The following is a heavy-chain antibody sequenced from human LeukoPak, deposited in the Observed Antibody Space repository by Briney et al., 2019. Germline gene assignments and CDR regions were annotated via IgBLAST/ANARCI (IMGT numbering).Heavy chain of an antibody. J-gene: IGHJ3*02. D-gene: IGHD6-19*01. CDR1: GYTFTSNG. CDR2: ISPYNGDT. V-gene: IGHV1-18*01. CDR3: ARLRGGIYSSRDAFDI. Sequence: ASVKVSCKASGYTFTSNGISWVRQAPGQGLEWMAWISPYNGDTTYAQELQGRVTVTTDASTSTAYMELRSLRSDDTAMYFCARLRGGIYSSRDAFDIWSQGTMVTVSS.